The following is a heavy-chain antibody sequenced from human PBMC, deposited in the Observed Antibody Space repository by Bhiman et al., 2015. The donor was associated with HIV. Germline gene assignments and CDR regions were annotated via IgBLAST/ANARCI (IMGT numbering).Heavy chain of an antibody. Sequence: EVQLVESGGGLVQPGGSLGLSCAASGFIVSSNYMSWVRQAPGKGLEWVSVIYSGGNTYYADSVKGRFTISRDSSRNTLYLQIDNLRAEDTAVYYCARSKLQFLAPGAF. CDR1: GFIVSSNY. J-gene: IGHJ3*01. D-gene: IGHD5-24*01. CDR3: ARSKLQFLAPGAF. CDR2: IYSGGNT. V-gene: IGHV3-53*01.